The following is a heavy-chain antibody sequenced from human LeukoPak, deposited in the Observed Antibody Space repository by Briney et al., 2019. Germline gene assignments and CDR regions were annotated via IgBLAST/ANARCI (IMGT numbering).Heavy chain of an antibody. V-gene: IGHV3-66*01. CDR3: ARDSANTDAFDI. J-gene: IGHJ3*02. D-gene: IGHD4/OR15-4a*01. CDR2: IYSGGSK. Sequence: GGSLRLSCAASGFTVSSNYMSWVRQAPGKGLEWVSVIYSGGSKYYADSVKGRFTISRDNSKNTLYLQMNSLRAEDTAVYYCARDSANTDAFDIWGQGTMVTVSS. CDR1: GFTVSSNY.